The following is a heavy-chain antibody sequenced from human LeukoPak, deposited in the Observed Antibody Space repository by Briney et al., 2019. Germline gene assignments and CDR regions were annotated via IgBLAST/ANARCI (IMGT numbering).Heavy chain of an antibody. CDR1: GGTFSSYA. CDR2: ITPIFGTA. D-gene: IGHD3-22*01. J-gene: IGHJ3*02. Sequence: SVKVSCKASGGTFSSYAISWVRQAPGQGLEWMGGITPIFGTANYAQKFQGRVTITADESTSTAYMELSSLRSEDTAVYYCVLRGYYDSAGSTAFDIWGQGTMVTVS. V-gene: IGHV1-69*13. CDR3: VLRGYYDSAGSTAFDI.